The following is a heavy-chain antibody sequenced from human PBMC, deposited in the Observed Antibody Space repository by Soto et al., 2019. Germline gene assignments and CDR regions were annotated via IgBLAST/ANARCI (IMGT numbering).Heavy chain of an antibody. CDR3: ARDGRPGGVGGPLPFTSDVFNF. CDR1: GYSFTSYF. V-gene: IGHV1-46*01. Sequence: GASVKVSCKASGYSFTSYFMHWVLQAPGQGLEWMGLVNPSTGAAGYAQNFQGRITMTRDTSTSTVYMELRSLKSEDSAVYYCARDGRPGGVGGPLPFTSDVFNFGGQGTVVPFS. D-gene: IGHD1-26*01. CDR2: VNPSTGAA. J-gene: IGHJ3*01.